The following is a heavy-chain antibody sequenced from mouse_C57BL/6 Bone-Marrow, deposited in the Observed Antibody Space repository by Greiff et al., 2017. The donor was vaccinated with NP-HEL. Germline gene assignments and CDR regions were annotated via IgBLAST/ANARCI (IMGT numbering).Heavy chain of an antibody. J-gene: IGHJ2*01. V-gene: IGHV1-82*01. CDR2: IYPGDGDT. D-gene: IGHD1-1*01. CDR3: ARFTTVGY. CDR1: GYAFSSSW. Sequence: QVQLKESGPELVKPGASVKISCKASGYAFSSSWMNWVKQRPGKGLEWIGRIYPGDGDTNYNGKFKGKATLTADKSSSTAYMQLSSLTSEDSAVYFCARFTTVGYWGQGTTLTVSS.